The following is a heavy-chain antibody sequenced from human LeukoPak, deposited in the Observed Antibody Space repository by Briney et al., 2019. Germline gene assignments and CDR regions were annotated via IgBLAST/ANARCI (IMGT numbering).Heavy chain of an antibody. V-gene: IGHV4-59*08. Sequence: TSETLSLTCTVSGGSISSYYWSWIRQPPGKGLEWIGYIYYSGSTNYNPSLKSRVTISVDTSKNQFSLKLSSVTAADTAVYYCARLNIAAAESDYYYGMDVWGQGTTVTASS. CDR1: GGSISSYY. CDR3: ARLNIAAAESDYYYGMDV. CDR2: IYYSGST. J-gene: IGHJ6*02. D-gene: IGHD6-13*01.